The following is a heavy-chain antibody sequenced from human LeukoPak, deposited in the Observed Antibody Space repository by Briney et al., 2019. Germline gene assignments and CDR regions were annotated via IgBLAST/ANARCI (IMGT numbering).Heavy chain of an antibody. D-gene: IGHD2-2*02. Sequence: SETLPLTCTVSGGSISSYFWSWIRQPPGKGLEWIGYIYDSGSTNYNPSLTSRVTMSVDTSKNQFSLNLSSVTAADTAVYYCARGICTSTNCYNVFDYWGQGALVTVSS. CDR3: ARGICTSTNCYNVFDY. V-gene: IGHV4-59*01. CDR1: GGSISSYF. CDR2: IYDSGST. J-gene: IGHJ4*02.